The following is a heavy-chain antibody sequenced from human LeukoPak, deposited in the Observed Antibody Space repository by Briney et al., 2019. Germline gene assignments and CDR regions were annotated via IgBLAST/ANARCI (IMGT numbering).Heavy chain of an antibody. Sequence: PGGSLRLSCAASGFTFSSYWMHWVRQAPGKGLVWVSRINSDGSTTNYADSVKGRFTISRDNTKNTLYLQMNSLRAEDTAVYYCARAGKTGAAAFDIWGQGTMVTVSS. CDR1: GFTFSSYW. J-gene: IGHJ3*02. D-gene: IGHD3-10*01. CDR2: INSDGSTT. CDR3: ARAGKTGAAAFDI. V-gene: IGHV3-74*01.